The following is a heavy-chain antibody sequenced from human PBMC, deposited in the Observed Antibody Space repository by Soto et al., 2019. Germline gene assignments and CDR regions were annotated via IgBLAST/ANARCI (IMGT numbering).Heavy chain of an antibody. D-gene: IGHD1-26*01. V-gene: IGHV1-8*01. CDR3: ARGVTEGVDY. J-gene: IGHJ4*02. Sequence: ASVKVSCKASGYTFTNLDINWMRQAPGQGLEWMGWMTPKNGNTGYAQRFQGRVTITRNTSISTAYMELSSLTSEDTAVYYCARGVTEGVDYWGQGTLVTVSS. CDR1: GYTFTNLD. CDR2: MTPKNGNT.